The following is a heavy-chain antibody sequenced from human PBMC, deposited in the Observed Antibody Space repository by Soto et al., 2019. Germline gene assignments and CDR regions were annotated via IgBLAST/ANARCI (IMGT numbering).Heavy chain of an antibody. Sequence: QVQLVESGGGVVQPGRSLRLSCAASGFTFSTYSIHWVRQAPGKGLEWVAVISHDGSSDSYADSVKGRFAISRDNSKNTVFLQMNSLRAEGSAVYYCLTPGAGDYNWGQGTLVTVSS. CDR3: LTPGAGDYN. V-gene: IGHV3-30*09. CDR2: ISHDGSSD. CDR1: GFTFSTYS. D-gene: IGHD4-17*01. J-gene: IGHJ4*02.